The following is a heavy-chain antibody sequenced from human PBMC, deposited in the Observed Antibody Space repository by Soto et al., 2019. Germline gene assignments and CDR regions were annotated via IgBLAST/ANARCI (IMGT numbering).Heavy chain of an antibody. J-gene: IGHJ4*02. CDR3: ARGITGTTVDY. CDR2: INSDGSST. V-gene: IGHV3-74*01. Sequence: PGGSLRLSCAASGFTFSSYSMHWVRQAPGKGLVWVSRINSDGSSTSYADSVKGRFTISRDNAKNTLYLQMNSLRAEDTAVYYCARGITGTTVDYWGQGTLVTVSS. D-gene: IGHD1-7*01. CDR1: GFTFSSYS.